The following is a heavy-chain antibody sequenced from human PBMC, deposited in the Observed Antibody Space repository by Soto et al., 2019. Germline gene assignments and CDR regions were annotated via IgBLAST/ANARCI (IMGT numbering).Heavy chain of an antibody. Sequence: EVQLVESGGGLVQPGGSLRLSCAASGFTLSSHWVHWVRQAPGKGLMWVSRISPDGKNINYADSVKGRFTISRDNANNMVYLQMNSLRAEDTAVYYCARAASYRFEYLGQGTLVTVSS. CDR1: GFTLSSHW. CDR3: ARAASYRFEY. CDR2: ISPDGKNI. D-gene: IGHD3-16*02. J-gene: IGHJ4*02. V-gene: IGHV3-74*01.